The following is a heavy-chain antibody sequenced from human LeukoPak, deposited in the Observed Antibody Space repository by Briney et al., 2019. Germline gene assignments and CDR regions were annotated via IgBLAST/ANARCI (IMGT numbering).Heavy chain of an antibody. CDR3: AKTDSSSWYSYYFDY. V-gene: IGHV3-23*01. Sequence: PGGSLRLSCAASGFTFSSYAMSWVRQAPGKGLEWVSAISGSGGSTYYADSVKGRFTISRDNSKNTLYLQMNSLRAEDTAVYYCAKTDSSSWYSYYFDYWGQGTLVTVSS. D-gene: IGHD6-13*01. CDR2: ISGSGGST. CDR1: GFTFSSYA. J-gene: IGHJ4*02.